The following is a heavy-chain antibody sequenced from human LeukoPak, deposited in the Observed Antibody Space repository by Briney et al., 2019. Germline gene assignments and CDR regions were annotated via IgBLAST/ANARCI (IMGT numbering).Heavy chain of an antibody. D-gene: IGHD2-2*01. Sequence: SETLSLTCAVYGGSFSGYYWSWIRQPPGKGLEWIGEINHSGSTNYNPSLKSRVTISVDTSKNQFSLKLSSVTAADTAVYYCARGTRPPIFDYWGQGTLVTVSS. CDR2: INHSGST. CDR3: ARGTRPPIFDY. V-gene: IGHV4-34*01. CDR1: GGSFSGYY. J-gene: IGHJ4*02.